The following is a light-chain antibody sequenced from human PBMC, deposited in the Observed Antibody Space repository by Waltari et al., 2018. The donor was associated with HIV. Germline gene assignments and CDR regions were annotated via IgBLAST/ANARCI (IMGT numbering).Light chain of an antibody. J-gene: IGKJ2*03. CDR2: AAS. Sequence: DIQMTQSPSSLYASVGDRVTITCRASQSISSYLNWHQQKPGKAPKLLIYAASSLQSGVPSRFSGSGSGTDFTLTISSLQPEDFATYYCQQSYSTPYSFGQGTKLEIK. CDR3: QQSYSTPYS. CDR1: QSISSY. V-gene: IGKV1-39*01.